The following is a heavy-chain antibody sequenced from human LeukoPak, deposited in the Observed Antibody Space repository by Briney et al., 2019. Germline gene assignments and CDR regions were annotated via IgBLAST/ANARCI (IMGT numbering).Heavy chain of an antibody. Sequence: PSETLSLTCTVSGGSISNYYWSWIRQPPGKGLEWIGYIYYSGSTNYNPSLKSRVTISVDTSKNQFSLKLSSVTAADTAVYYCARHADDGNSPEAHWGQGTLVTVSS. CDR3: ARHADDGNSPEAH. V-gene: IGHV4-59*08. D-gene: IGHD6-13*01. CDR1: GGSISNYY. J-gene: IGHJ4*02. CDR2: IYYSGST.